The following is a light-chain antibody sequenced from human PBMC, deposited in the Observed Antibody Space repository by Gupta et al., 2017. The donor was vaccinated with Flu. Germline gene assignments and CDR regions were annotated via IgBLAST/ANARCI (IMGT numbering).Light chain of an antibody. Sequence: QSVLTQPPSVSGAPGHWVTISCTGSSSNIGAGYDVHWYQQLPGTAPKLLIYGNSNRPSEVPDRCSGSKSGTSASLAITGLQAEDEADYYCQSYDSSLSGGVFGGGNKLTVL. CDR1: SSNIGAGYD. V-gene: IGLV1-40*01. CDR2: GNS. CDR3: QSYDSSLSGGV. J-gene: IGLJ3*02.